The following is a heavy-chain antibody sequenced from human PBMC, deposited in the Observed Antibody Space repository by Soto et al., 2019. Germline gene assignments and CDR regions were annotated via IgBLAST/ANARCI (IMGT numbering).Heavy chain of an antibody. CDR3: ACIFKAFDI. V-gene: IGHV1-69*05. Sequence: SVKVSCKASGGTFSSYAISWVRQAPGQGLEWMGGIIPIFGTANYAQKFQGRVTITTDESTSTVYMELRSLTSDDTAVYYCACIFKAFDIWGQGTMVT. J-gene: IGHJ3*02. CDR1: GGTFSSYA. D-gene: IGHD3-9*01. CDR2: IIPIFGTA.